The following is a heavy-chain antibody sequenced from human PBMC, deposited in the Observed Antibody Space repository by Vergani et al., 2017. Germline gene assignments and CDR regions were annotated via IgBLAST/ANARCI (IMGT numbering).Heavy chain of an antibody. CDR3: ARKVRGVIIKYYYYYYMDV. V-gene: IGHV3-7*01. CDR1: GFTFSSYW. J-gene: IGHJ6*03. CDR2: IKQDGSEK. Sequence: EVQLVESGGGLVQPGGSLRLSCAASGFTFSSYWMSWVRQAPGKGLEWVANIKQDGSEKYYVDSVKGRFTISRDNAKNSLYLQMNSLRAEDTAVYYYARKVRGVIIKYYYYYYMDVWGKGTTVTVSS. D-gene: IGHD3-10*01.